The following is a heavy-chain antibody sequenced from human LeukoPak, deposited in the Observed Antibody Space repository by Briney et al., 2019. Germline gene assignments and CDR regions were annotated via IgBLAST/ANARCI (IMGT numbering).Heavy chain of an antibody. D-gene: IGHD2-15*01. CDR2: ISSSSSTI. CDR3: ARGLRPAYNWFDP. CDR1: GFTFSSYS. Sequence: PGGSLRLSCAASGFTFSSYSMNWVRQAPGKGLEWVSYISSSSSTIYYADSVMGRFTISRDNAKNSLYLQMNSVRDEDTVVYYCARGLRPAYNWFDPWGQGTLVTVSS. J-gene: IGHJ5*02. V-gene: IGHV3-48*02.